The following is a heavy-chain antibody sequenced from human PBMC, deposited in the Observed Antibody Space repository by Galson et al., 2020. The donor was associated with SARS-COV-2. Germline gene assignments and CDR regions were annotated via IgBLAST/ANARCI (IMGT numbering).Heavy chain of an antibody. J-gene: IGHJ5*02. CDR3: TQEVTGASLIDH. V-gene: IGHV3-23*01. CDR1: GSTFSNSV. CDR2: IGLDGGT. Sequence: GASLRLSCAASGSTFSNSVMRWVRQAPGMGLDWVSSIGLDGGTYYADSVKGRFTISRDTSKNMLYLQMDSLGADDTALYYCTQEVTGASLIDHWGQGTLVTVSS. D-gene: IGHD2-21*02.